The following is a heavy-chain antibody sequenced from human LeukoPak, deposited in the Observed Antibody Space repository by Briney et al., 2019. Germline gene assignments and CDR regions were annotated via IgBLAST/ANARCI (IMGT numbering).Heavy chain of an antibody. J-gene: IGHJ4*02. Sequence: PGGSLRLSCAASGFTFSSYSMNWVRQAQGKGLEWVSYISSSSSTIYYADSVKGRFTISRHNAKNSLYRQMNSLRDEDTAVYYCAREHEPMVVAATGFDYWGQGTLVTVSS. CDR3: AREHEPMVVAATGFDY. CDR2: ISSSSSTI. D-gene: IGHD2-15*01. V-gene: IGHV3-48*02. CDR1: GFTFSSYS.